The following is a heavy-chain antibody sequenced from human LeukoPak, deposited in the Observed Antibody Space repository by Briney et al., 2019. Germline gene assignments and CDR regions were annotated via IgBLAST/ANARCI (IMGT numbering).Heavy chain of an antibody. CDR2: ISYDGSNK. V-gene: IGHV3-30-3*01. D-gene: IGHD3-3*01. CDR1: GFTFSSYA. Sequence: GGSLRLSCAASGFTFSSYAMHWVRQAPGKGLEWVAVISYDGSNKYYADSVKGRFTISRDNSKNTLYLQMNSLRAEDTAVYYCARGVIFGVTTRGYGMDVWGQGTTVTVSS. CDR3: ARGVIFGVTTRGYGMDV. J-gene: IGHJ6*02.